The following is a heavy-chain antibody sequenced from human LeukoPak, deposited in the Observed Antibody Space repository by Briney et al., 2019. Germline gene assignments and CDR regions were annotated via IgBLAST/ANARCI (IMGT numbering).Heavy chain of an antibody. CDR2: ISSSSSTI. Sequence: GGSLRLSCAASGFTFSSYSMNWVRQAPGKGLEWVSYISSSSSTIYYADSVKGRFTISRDNAKNSLNLHMNSLGAEDTAVYYCARGTDYYYYSMDVWGKGTTVTVSS. CDR1: GFTFSSYS. D-gene: IGHD4-17*01. V-gene: IGHV3-48*01. J-gene: IGHJ6*03. CDR3: ARGTDYYYYSMDV.